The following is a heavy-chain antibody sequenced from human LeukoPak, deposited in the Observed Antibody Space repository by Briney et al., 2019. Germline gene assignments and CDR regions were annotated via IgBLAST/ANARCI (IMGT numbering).Heavy chain of an antibody. J-gene: IGHJ4*02. Sequence: GGSLRLSCAGSGLTFSNYEMMWVRQARGKGLEGVAYIGTRGSDIHYQDSLKGPFTISRDPSKTSLSLHMHSLRADDTAVYYCVRDGRAGVRGKFRLFDCWGQGTLVTVSS. V-gene: IGHV3-48*03. CDR3: VRDGRAGVRGKFRLFDC. CDR1: GLTFSNYE. D-gene: IGHD2-15*01. CDR2: IGTRGSDI.